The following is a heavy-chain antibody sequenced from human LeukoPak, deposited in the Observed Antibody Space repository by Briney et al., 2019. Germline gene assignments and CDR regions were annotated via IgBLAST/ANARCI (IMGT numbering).Heavy chain of an antibody. J-gene: IGHJ6*02. CDR2: ISGSGGST. CDR1: GFTFSSYA. CDR3: PKDPTGDYYYSGMDV. Sequence: GGSLRLSCAASGFTFSSYAMSWVRQAPGKGLEWVSAISGSGGSTYYADSVKGRFTISRDNSKNTLYLQMNSLRAEDTAVYYCPKDPTGDYYYSGMDVWGQGTTVTVSS. V-gene: IGHV3-23*01.